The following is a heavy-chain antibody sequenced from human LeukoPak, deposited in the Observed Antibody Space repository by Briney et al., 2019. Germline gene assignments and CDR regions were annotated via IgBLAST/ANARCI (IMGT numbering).Heavy chain of an antibody. CDR3: ARWESSGWFFFDY. J-gene: IGHJ4*02. CDR1: GYIFTNYD. CDR2: IDPNSGNT. V-gene: IGHV1-8*01. Sequence: ASVKVSCKASGYIFTNYDINWLRQATGQGLEWLGWIDPNSGNTGYAQNFQGRLTLTRDTSITTVYMELSSLKSEDTAVYYCARWESSGWFFFDYWGQGTLVTVSS. D-gene: IGHD6-19*01.